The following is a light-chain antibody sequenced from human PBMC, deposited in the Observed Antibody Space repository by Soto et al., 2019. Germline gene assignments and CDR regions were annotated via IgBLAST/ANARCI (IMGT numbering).Light chain of an antibody. Sequence: QSVLTQPASVSGSPGQSITISCTGTSSDVGGYNYVSWYQQYPGKAPKLMIYEVSNRPSGVSNRFSGSKSGNTASLTISGLQAEDEADYYCSSYTSSSIWVFGGGTKVTVL. CDR1: SSDVGGYNY. V-gene: IGLV2-14*01. CDR3: SSYTSSSIWV. J-gene: IGLJ3*02. CDR2: EVS.